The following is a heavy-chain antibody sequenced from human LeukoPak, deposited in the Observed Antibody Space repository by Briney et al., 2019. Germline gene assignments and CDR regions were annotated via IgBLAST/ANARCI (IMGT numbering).Heavy chain of an antibody. D-gene: IGHD3-3*02. Sequence: ASVKVSCKASGYTFTSYDINWVRQATGQGLEWMGWMNPNSGGTNYAQKFQGRVTMTRDTSISTAYMELSRLRFDDTAVYYCARAAFPRSFDYWGQGTLVTVSS. CDR1: GYTFTSYD. CDR2: MNPNSGGT. J-gene: IGHJ4*02. CDR3: ARAAFPRSFDY. V-gene: IGHV1-2*02.